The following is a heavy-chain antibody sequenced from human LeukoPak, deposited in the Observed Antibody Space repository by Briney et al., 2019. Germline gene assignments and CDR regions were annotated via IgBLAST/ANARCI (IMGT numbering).Heavy chain of an antibody. Sequence: PSETLSPTCTVSGGSISSGDYYWSWIRQPPGKGLEWIGYIYYSGSTYYNPSLKSRVTISVDTSKNQFSLKLSSVTAADTAVYYCAREWSGYYIPYYYYYMDVWGKGTTVTVSS. D-gene: IGHD3-3*01. V-gene: IGHV4-30-4*08. CDR1: GGSISSGDYY. CDR2: IYYSGST. CDR3: AREWSGYYIPYYYYYMDV. J-gene: IGHJ6*03.